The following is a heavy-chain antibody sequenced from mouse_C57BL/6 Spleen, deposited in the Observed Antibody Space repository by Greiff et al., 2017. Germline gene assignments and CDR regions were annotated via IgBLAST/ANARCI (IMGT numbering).Heavy chain of an antibody. V-gene: IGHV1-4*01. CDR2: INPSSGST. J-gene: IGHJ4*01. CDR3: ARGDDAMDD. Sequence: VQLQQSGAELVRPGASVKMSCKASGYTFTSYTMHWVKQRPGQGLEWIGYINPSSGSTKYNQKFKDKATLTADKSSSTAYMQLSSLTSEDSAVYYSARGDDAMDDWGQGTSATVSS. CDR1: GYTFTSYT.